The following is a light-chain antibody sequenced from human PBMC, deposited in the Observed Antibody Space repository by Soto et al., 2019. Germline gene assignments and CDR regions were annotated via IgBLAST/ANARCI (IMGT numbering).Light chain of an antibody. CDR2: EVT. Sequence: QSALTQPASVSGSPGQSITIYCTGTSGDIGSYNRVSWYQQHPGKAPKLIIYEVTDRPSGVSNRFSGSKSGNTASLTISGLQAEDEAEYYCSSHTNINTSACVFGTGTKLTVL. CDR1: SGDIGSYNR. V-gene: IGLV2-14*01. J-gene: IGLJ1*01. CDR3: SSHTNINTSACV.